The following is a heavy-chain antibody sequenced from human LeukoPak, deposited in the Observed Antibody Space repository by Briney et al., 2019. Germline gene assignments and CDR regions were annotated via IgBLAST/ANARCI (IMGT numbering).Heavy chain of an antibody. CDR1: GFTFSNYA. V-gene: IGHV3-23*01. Sequence: GGSLRLSCAASGFTFSNYAMSWVRQAPGKGLERVSAISGSGGGTYYADSVKGRFTISRDNFKNTLHLQMNSLRAEDTAVYYCAKDALGWAAFGMDVWGQGTTVTVSS. J-gene: IGHJ6*02. CDR2: ISGSGGGT. CDR3: AKDALGWAAFGMDV. D-gene: IGHD2-15*01.